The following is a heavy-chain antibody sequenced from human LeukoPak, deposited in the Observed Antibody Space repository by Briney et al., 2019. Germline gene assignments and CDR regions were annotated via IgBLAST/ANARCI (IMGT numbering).Heavy chain of an antibody. D-gene: IGHD6-13*01. Sequence: GASVKVSCKASGGTFSSYAISWVRQAPGQGLEWMGGIIPIFGTANYAQKFQGRVTITADESTSTAYMELSSLRSEDTAVYYCARGGQQLDGDYDYWGQGTLVTVSS. J-gene: IGHJ4*02. CDR2: IIPIFGTA. CDR3: ARGGQQLDGDYDY. V-gene: IGHV1-69*13. CDR1: GGTFSSYA.